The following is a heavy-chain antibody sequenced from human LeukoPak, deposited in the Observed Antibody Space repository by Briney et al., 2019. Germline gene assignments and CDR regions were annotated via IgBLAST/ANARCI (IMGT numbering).Heavy chain of an antibody. D-gene: IGHD1-26*01. CDR2: IYYSGST. CDR1: GGSISNYY. V-gene: IGHV4-59*01. J-gene: IGHJ6*02. CDR3: ARVGGTNYYYYGMDV. Sequence: PSETLSLTSTVSGGSISNYYWSWIRQPPGKGLEWIGYIYYSGSTNYNPSLKSRVTISVDTPKNQFSLKLSSVTAADTAVYYCARVGGTNYYYYGMDVWGQGTTVTVSS.